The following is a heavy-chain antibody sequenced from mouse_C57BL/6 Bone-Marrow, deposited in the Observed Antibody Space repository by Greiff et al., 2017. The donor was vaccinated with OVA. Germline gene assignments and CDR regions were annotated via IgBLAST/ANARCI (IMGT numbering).Heavy chain of an antibody. J-gene: IGHJ3*01. CDR2: IDPSGSYT. D-gene: IGHD2-2*01. V-gene: IGHV1-69*01. Sequence: QVQLQQPGAELVMPGASVKLSCKASGYTFTSYWMHWVKQRPGQGLEWIGEIDPSGSYTNYNQKFKGKSTLTVDKSSSTAYMQLSSLTSEDSAVYYCARRWGYDCAWFAYWGQGTLVTVSA. CDR1: GYTFTSYW. CDR3: ARRWGYDCAWFAY.